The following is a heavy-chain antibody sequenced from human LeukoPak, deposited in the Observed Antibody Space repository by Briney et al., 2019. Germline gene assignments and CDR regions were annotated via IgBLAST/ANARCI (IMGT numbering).Heavy chain of an antibody. J-gene: IGHJ4*02. D-gene: IGHD6-13*01. CDR1: GFTFTSYA. Sequence: GGSLRLSCAPSGFTFTSYAMSWVRQAPGKGLEWVSAISGSGGSTYYADSVKGRFTISRDNSKNTLYLQMNSLRVEDTAVYYCAKGSSNWRDYYYFDYWGQGTLVTVSS. V-gene: IGHV3-23*01. CDR3: AKGSSNWRDYYYFDY. CDR2: ISGSGGST.